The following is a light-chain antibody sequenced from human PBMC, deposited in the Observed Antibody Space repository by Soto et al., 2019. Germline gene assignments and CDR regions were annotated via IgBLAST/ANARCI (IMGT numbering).Light chain of an antibody. CDR3: PRYCSAPLYC. Sequence: EIVLTPSPGTLSLSPGERAALSCRASQSVSNTYLSWYQQKPGQGHRLLIYHTSSRATGIPDRFSGSGSGTDLTLTICRQEPEDFSVNYCPRYCSAPLYCFDPGTKLE. J-gene: IGKJ2*03. V-gene: IGKV3-20*01. CDR2: HTS. CDR1: QSVSNTY.